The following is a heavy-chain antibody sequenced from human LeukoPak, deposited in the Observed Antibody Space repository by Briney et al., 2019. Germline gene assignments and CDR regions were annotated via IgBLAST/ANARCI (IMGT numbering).Heavy chain of an antibody. V-gene: IGHV3-53*05. CDR2: IYSGGST. Sequence: GGSLRLSCAASGFTVSSNYMSWVRQAPGKGLEWVSVIYSGGSTYYADSMKGRFTISRDNSKNTLYLQMNSLRAEDTAVYYCAKDLRQQLPPGFDYWGQGTLVTVSS. J-gene: IGHJ4*02. CDR3: AKDLRQQLPPGFDY. CDR1: GFTVSSNY. D-gene: IGHD6-13*01.